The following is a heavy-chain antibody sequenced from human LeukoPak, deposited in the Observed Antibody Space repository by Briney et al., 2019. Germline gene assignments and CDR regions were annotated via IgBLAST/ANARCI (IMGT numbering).Heavy chain of an antibody. CDR1: GGSFSGYY. CDR3: ARGGYYYGSGSRKKVDAFDI. Sequence: SETLSLTCAVYGGSFSGYYWSWIRQPPGKGLEWIGEINHSGSTNYNPFLKSRVTISVDTSKNQFSLKLSSVTAADTAVYYCARGGYYYGSGSRKKVDAFDIWGQGTMVTVSS. J-gene: IGHJ3*02. V-gene: IGHV4-34*01. CDR2: INHSGST. D-gene: IGHD3-10*01.